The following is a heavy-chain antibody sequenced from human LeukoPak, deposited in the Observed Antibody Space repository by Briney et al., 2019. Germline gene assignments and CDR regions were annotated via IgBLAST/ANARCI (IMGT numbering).Heavy chain of an antibody. J-gene: IGHJ6*03. CDR3: ARGRTCSSTSCSYYYYYYMDV. D-gene: IGHD2-2*01. CDR2: IYHSGST. CDR1: GYSISSGYY. Sequence: PSETLSLTCAVSGYSISSGYYWGWIRQPPGKGLEWIWSIYHSGSTYYNPSLKSRVTISVDTSKNQFSLKLSSVTAADTAVYYCARGRTCSSTSCSYYYYYYMDVWGKGTTVTVSS. V-gene: IGHV4-38-2*01.